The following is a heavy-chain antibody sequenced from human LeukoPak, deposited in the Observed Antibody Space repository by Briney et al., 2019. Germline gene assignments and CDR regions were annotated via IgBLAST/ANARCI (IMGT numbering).Heavy chain of an antibody. J-gene: IGHJ4*02. V-gene: IGHV4-59*12. CDR3: ARWDTAMVAFDY. Sequence: PSETLSLTCTVSGVSINTYFWSWIRQPPGKGLEWIGYVYYTGITNYNPSLKSRVTISVDTSKNQFSLKLSSVTAADTAVYYCARWDTAMVAFDYWGQGTLVTVSS. CDR2: VYYTGIT. CDR1: GVSINTYF. D-gene: IGHD5-18*01.